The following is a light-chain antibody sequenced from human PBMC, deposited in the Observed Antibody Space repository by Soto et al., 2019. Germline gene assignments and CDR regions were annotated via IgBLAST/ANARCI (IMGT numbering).Light chain of an antibody. CDR1: SSDVGGYNY. J-gene: IGLJ1*01. CDR3: SSYTSSSTQV. CDR2: DVS. V-gene: IGLV2-14*01. Sequence: QSVLTQPASVSGSPGQSITISCTGTSSDVGGYNYVSWYQQHPGKAPKLMIYDVSNRPSGVSNRFSGPKSGNTASLTISGLQAEDEADYYCSSYTSSSTQVFGTGTKVIVL.